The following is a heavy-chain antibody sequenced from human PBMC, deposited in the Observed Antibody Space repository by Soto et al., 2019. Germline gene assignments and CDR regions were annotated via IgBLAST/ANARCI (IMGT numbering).Heavy chain of an antibody. J-gene: IGHJ4*02. CDR3: ARDGNIAYDYAY. CDR1: GVSVRSGGYY. Sequence: PSETLSLTCRVSGVSVRSGGYYWTWIRQPPGKGLEWIGDINYSGSANYNPSLKSRVTISLDTSKNHFSLTMRSVSPADTAVYYCARDGNIAYDYAYWGQGPLVTVSS. D-gene: IGHD5-12*01. CDR2: INYSGSA. V-gene: IGHV4-61*08.